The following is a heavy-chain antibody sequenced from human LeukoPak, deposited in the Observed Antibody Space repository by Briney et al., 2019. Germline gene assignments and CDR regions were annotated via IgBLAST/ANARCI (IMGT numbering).Heavy chain of an antibody. J-gene: IGHJ4*02. CDR1: GFTFSSYI. Sequence: GGALRLSCAASGFTFSSYIMHWVRQAPGKGLEGVSSISSSSSYIYYADSVTDRFTISRDNPKNPLYLQMNRLRAEDTAVSYCARGLGSSDYYSANWGQGTLVTVSS. CDR2: ISSSSSYI. CDR3: ARGLGSSDYYSAN. V-gene: IGHV3-21*01. D-gene: IGHD3-22*01.